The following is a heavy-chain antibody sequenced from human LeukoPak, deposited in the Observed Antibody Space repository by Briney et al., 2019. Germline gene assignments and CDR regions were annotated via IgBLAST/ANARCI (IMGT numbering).Heavy chain of an antibody. CDR3: ARGSMAGRVRYFDL. CDR1: GDIFSSNSAA. J-gene: IGHJ2*01. Sequence: SQTLSLTCAISGDIFSSNSAAWNWIRQSPSRGLEWLVRTYYRSKWYDDYAVSVKGRISINPDTSKNQFSLQLSSLTPEDTAVYYCARGSMAGRVRYFDLWGRGTLVTVSS. CDR2: TYYRSKWYD. V-gene: IGHV6-1*01. D-gene: IGHD2/OR15-2a*01.